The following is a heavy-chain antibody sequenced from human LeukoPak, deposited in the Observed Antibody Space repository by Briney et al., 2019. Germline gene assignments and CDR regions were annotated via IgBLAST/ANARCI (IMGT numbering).Heavy chain of an antibody. CDR2: IYYSGST. D-gene: IGHD3-3*01. Sequence: SETLSLTCTVSGGSISSGGYYWSWTRQHPGKGLEWIGYIYYSGSTYYNPSLKSRVTIPVDTSKNQFSLKLSSVTAADTAVYYCARERAVPGVVIIGENWFDPWGQGTLVTVSS. J-gene: IGHJ5*02. CDR3: ARERAVPGVVIIGENWFDP. CDR1: GGSISSGGYY. V-gene: IGHV4-31*03.